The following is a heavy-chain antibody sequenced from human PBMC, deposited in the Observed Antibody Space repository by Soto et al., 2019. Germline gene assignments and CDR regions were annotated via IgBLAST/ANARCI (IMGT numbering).Heavy chain of an antibody. CDR1: GFTFSHYA. D-gene: IGHD6-25*01. Sequence: GGSLRLSCTASGFTFSHYALHWLRQTPGKGLEWVAYISYHGNTEKYADSVKGRFTISRDNYKKEVYLQMNSLRIEDTAVYYCARVGLNVFRAANDSYNWFEPWGQGTRVTVS. V-gene: IGHV3-30*04. CDR3: ARVGLNVFRAANDSYNWFEP. CDR2: ISYHGNTE. J-gene: IGHJ5*02.